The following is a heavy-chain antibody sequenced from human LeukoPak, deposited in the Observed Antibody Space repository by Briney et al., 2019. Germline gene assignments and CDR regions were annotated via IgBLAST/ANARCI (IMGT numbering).Heavy chain of an antibody. CDR1: GFTFSNYW. V-gene: IGHV3-74*01. CDR2: IKTDGSET. D-gene: IGHD2-21*01. J-gene: IGHJ4*02. Sequence: GGSLRLSCAASGFTFSNYWMHWVRQIPGKGLEWVSRIKTDGSETTYADSVKGRFTISRDNAKNMLYLQMDSLRGEDTAVYYCAKDFRIGYSAHFDYWGQGALVTVSS. CDR3: AKDFRIGYSAHFDY.